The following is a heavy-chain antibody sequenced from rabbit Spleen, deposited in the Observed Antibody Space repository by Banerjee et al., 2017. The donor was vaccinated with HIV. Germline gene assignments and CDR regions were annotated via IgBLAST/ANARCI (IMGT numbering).Heavy chain of an antibody. CDR2: IGTGSAST. Sequence: QEQLEESGGGLVKPGASLTLTCKASGFSFSSGYYICWVRQAPGKGLEWIGCIGTGSASTWYASWAKGRFTISKTSSTTVTLHMTSLTAADTATYFCARSYPMTGYGMDLWGQGTLVTVS. CDR3: ARSYPMTGYGMDL. D-gene: IGHD7-1*01. J-gene: IGHJ6*01. V-gene: IGHV1S45*01. CDR1: GFSFSSGYY.